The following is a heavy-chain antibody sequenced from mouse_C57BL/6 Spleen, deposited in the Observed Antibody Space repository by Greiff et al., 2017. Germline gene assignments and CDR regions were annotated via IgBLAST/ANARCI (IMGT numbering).Heavy chain of an antibody. CDR1: GYAFSSSW. J-gene: IGHJ3*01. D-gene: IGHD1-1*01. CDR3: ARSGTTVPTY. Sequence: QVQLQQSGPELVKPGASVKISCKASGYAFSSSWMNWVKQRPGKGLEWIGRIYPGDGDTNYNGKFKGKATLTADKSSSTAYMQLSSLTSEDSAVXFCARSGTTVPTYWGKGTLVTVSA. V-gene: IGHV1-82*01. CDR2: IYPGDGDT.